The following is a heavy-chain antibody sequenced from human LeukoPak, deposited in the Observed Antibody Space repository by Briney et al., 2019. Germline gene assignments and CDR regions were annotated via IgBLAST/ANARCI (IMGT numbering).Heavy chain of an antibody. V-gene: IGHV4-34*01. J-gene: IGHJ2*01. CDR3: ASLRYSSGWYFYWYFDL. Sequence: PSETLSLTCAVYGGSFSGYYWSWIRQPPGKGLEWIGEINHGGSTNYNPSLKSRVTISVDTSRNQFSLKLSSVTAADTAVYYCASLRYSSGWYFYWYFDLWGRGTLVTVSS. D-gene: IGHD6-19*01. CDR1: GGSFSGYY. CDR2: INHGGST.